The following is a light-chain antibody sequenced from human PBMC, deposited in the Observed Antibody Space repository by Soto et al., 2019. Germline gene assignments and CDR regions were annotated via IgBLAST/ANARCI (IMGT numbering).Light chain of an antibody. J-gene: IGKJ1*01. Sequence: VMTQSPVTLSVSPGETATLSCKASQNILRTLAWYQQKPGQPPRLLIYGASTRVTDIPARFSGNGSGTEFTLTISSLQSEDFAVYYCHQYNNWPPWTFGQGTKVEV. CDR2: GAS. CDR1: QNILRT. CDR3: HQYNNWPPWT. V-gene: IGKV3D-15*01.